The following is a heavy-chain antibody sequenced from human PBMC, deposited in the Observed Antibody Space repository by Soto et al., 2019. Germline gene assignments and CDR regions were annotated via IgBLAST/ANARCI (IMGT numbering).Heavy chain of an antibody. V-gene: IGHV3-23*01. CDR1: GFTFSSYA. D-gene: IGHD1-1*01. CDR2: IIGSGGST. Sequence: GALRLSCAASGFTFSSYAMSWVRQAPGKGLEWVSGIIGSGGSTYYADSVKGRFTISRDNSKNTLYLQMNSLRAEDTAVYYCAKEAEERLWYYYYGMDVWGQGTTVTVSS. CDR3: AKEAEERLWYYYYGMDV. J-gene: IGHJ6*02.